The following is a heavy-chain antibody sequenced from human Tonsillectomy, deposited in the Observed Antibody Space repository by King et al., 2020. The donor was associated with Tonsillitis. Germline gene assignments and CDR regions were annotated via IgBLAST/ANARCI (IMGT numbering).Heavy chain of an antibody. CDR3: PRHRGYGMDV. V-gene: IGHV5-10-1*01. J-gene: IGHJ6*02. CDR1: GYNFPSYW. CDR2: IDPGDSYS. Sequence: QLVQSGAEVKKPGESLRISCQGSGYNFPSYWITWVRQMPGKGLEWMGKIDPGDSYSQYSPSFQGHVTISVDRSINTAFLHWSSLKASDTAMYFCPRHRGYGMDVWGQGTTVTVSS.